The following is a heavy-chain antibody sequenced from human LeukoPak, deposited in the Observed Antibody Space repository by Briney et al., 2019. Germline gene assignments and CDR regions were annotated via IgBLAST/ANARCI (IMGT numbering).Heavy chain of an antibody. CDR1: GFTFSSYS. D-gene: IGHD6-13*01. CDR2: ISSSSSTI. CDR3: ARERDSSSWYAFDI. Sequence: PGGSLRLSCAASGFTFSSYSMNWVRQAPGKGLEWVSYISSSSSTIHYADSVKGRFSISRDNAKNSLYLQMNSLRAEDTAVYYCARERDSSSWYAFDIWGQGTMVTVSS. J-gene: IGHJ3*02. V-gene: IGHV3-48*04.